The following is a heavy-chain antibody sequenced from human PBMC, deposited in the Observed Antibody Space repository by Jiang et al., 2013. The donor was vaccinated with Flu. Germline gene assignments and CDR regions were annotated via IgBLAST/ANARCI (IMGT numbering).Heavy chain of an antibody. D-gene: IGHD3-9*01. CDR2: ISSSSSTI. J-gene: IGHJ4*02. Sequence: YISSSSSTIYYADSVKGRFTISRDNAKNSLYLQMNSLRAEDTAVYYCARDKSPTSYYDILTGTTPLDYWGQGTLVTVSS. CDR3: ARDKSPTSYYDILTGTTPLDY. V-gene: IGHV3-48*01.